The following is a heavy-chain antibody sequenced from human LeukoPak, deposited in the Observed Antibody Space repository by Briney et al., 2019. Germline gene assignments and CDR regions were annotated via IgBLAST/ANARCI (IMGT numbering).Heavy chain of an antibody. CDR3: ARVVTTREGYFDL. CDR2: IYHTGTT. CDR1: GGPLSSGRHS. D-gene: IGHD1-1*01. Sequence: SETLSLTCAVSGGPLSSGRHSWSWIRRPPGKGLEWIGYIYHTGTTYYNQPFRGRVALSVDMSKNQFSLNLTSVTAADTAVYYCARVVTTREGYFDLWGRGTLVTVSS. J-gene: IGHJ2*01. V-gene: IGHV4-30-2*01.